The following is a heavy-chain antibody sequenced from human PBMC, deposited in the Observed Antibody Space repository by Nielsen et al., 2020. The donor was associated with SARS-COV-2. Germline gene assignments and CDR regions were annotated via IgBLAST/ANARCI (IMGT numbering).Heavy chain of an antibody. CDR1: GYTFTGYY. CDR3: AREYSSSSYNEAFDI. D-gene: IGHD6-6*01. J-gene: IGHJ3*02. Sequence: ASVKVSCKASGYTFTGYYMHWVRQAPGQGLEWMGWINPNSGGTNYAQKFQGWVTMTRDTSISTAYMELSRLRSDDTAVYYCAREYSSSSYNEAFDIWGQGTMVTVSS. CDR2: INPNSGGT. V-gene: IGHV1-2*04.